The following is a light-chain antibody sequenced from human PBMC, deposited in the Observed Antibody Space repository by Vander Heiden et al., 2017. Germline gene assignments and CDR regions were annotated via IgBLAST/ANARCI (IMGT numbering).Light chain of an antibody. Sequence: QSVLTQPPSVSGAPGQRVTIPCTGSSSNIGARYDVHWYQQLPGTAPKLLIYGNSNRPSGVPDRFSGSKSGTAASLAITGLQAEEEADYYCQSYDSSLSVYVFGTGTKVTVL. J-gene: IGLJ1*01. CDR2: GNS. V-gene: IGLV1-40*01. CDR3: QSYDSSLSVYV. CDR1: SSNIGARYD.